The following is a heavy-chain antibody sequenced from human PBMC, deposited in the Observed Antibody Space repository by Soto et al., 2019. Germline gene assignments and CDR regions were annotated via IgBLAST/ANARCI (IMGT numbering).Heavy chain of an antibody. V-gene: IGHV1-69*12. J-gene: IGHJ6*02. CDR3: ARDRLRQRFRGPRYCGIAV. CDR1: GGTFGNSA. CDR2: IIPIFPTP. D-gene: IGHD5-12*01. Sequence: QVQLVQSGAEVKKPGSSVTVSCKASGGTFGNSAISWVRQAPGQGLEWMGGIIPIFPTPDYAQKFQGRVTITADESPTTAYMELTRLRSAATAGSYWARDRLRQRFRGPRYCGIAVWRQGPTVTVSS.